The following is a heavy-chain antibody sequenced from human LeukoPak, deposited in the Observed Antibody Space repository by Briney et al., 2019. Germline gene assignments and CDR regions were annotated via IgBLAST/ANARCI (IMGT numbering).Heavy chain of an antibody. D-gene: IGHD2-2*01. Sequence: GASVKVSCKASGYTFTSYGISWVRQAPGRGLEWMGWINTNTGNPTYAQGFTGRFVFSLDTSVSTAYLQISSLKAEDTAVYYCARRSSTNWFDPWGQGTLVTVSS. CDR1: GYTFTSYG. CDR2: INTNTGNP. CDR3: ARRSSTNWFDP. J-gene: IGHJ5*02. V-gene: IGHV7-4-1*02.